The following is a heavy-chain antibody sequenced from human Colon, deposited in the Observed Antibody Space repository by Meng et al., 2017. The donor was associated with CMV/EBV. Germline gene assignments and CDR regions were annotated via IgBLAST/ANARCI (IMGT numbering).Heavy chain of an antibody. Sequence: SLKISCAASGFTFDDYAMHWVRQAPGKGLEWVSGISWNSGSIGYEDSVKGRFTISRDNAKNSLYLQMNSLRAEDMALYYCAKGLMTTVTTPFDYWGQGTLVTVSS. J-gene: IGHJ4*02. CDR1: GFTFDDYA. CDR2: ISWNSGSI. D-gene: IGHD4-17*01. V-gene: IGHV3-9*03. CDR3: AKGLMTTVTTPFDY.